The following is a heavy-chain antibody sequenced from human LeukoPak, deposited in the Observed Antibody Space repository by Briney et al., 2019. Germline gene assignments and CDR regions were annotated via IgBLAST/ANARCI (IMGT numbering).Heavy chain of an antibody. Sequence: SETLSLTCTVSGDFISSHYWSWIRQPPGGGLEWIGDINNTGNTDYSPSLKSRVTISVATSKNQFSLRLTSVTAADTAVYYCARDIVYCGVGRCYFVMDVSGKGTTVIVSS. CDR3: ARDIVYCGVGRCYFVMDV. V-gene: IGHV4-59*11. D-gene: IGHD2-15*01. J-gene: IGHJ6*01. CDR1: GDFISSHY. CDR2: INNTGNT.